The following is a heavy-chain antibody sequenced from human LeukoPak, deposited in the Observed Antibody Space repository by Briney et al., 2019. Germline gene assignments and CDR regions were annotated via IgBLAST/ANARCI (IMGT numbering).Heavy chain of an antibody. CDR1: GFTFNNYA. J-gene: IGHJ4*02. D-gene: IGHD3-16*02. V-gene: IGHV3-23*01. CDR2: ISSSDGNT. Sequence: PGGSLRLSCAASGFTFNNYAMSWVRQAPGKGLEWVSTISSSDGNTYYADSVKGRFTISRDNSKTSLFLQMNSLRAEDTAVYYCAKGTYLGELSAADYWGQGTLVTVSS. CDR3: AKGTYLGELSAADY.